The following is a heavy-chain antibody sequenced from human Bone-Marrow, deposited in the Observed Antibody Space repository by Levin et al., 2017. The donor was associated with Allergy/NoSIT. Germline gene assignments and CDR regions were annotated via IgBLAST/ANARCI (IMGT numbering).Heavy chain of an antibody. CDR1: GESFSDFF. Sequence: TSETLSLTCAVYGESFSDFFWAWIRQPPGKGLEWIGEINQSGRTNYNASLKSRVIISVDTSKNQFSLKLNSVTAADTAVYYCARVDLLRGLMGDQFYYGMDVWGQGTTVSVS. CDR3: ARVDLLRGLMGDQFYYGMDV. V-gene: IGHV4-34*01. CDR2: INQSGRT. J-gene: IGHJ6*02. D-gene: IGHD3-10*01.